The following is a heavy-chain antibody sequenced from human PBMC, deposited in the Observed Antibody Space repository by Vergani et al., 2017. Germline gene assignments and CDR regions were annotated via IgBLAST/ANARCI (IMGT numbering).Heavy chain of an antibody. Sequence: QVQLVESGGGVVQPGRSLRLSCAASGFTFSSYAMHWVRQAPGKGLEWVAVISYDGSNKYYAESVKGRFTISRDNSKNTLYLQMNSLRAEDTAVCYCARAGGGSGWYSHNDYYYYRDVWGKGNTVTVSS. CDR2: ISYDGSNK. J-gene: IGHJ6*03. V-gene: IGHV3-30*04. CDR1: GFTFSSYA. D-gene: IGHD6-19*01. CDR3: ARAGGGSGWYSHNDYYYYRDV.